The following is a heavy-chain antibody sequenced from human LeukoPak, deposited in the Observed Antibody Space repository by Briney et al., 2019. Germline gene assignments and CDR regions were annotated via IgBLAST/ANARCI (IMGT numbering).Heavy chain of an antibody. J-gene: IGHJ4*02. Sequence: SETLSLTCAVYGGSFSGYYWSWIRQPPGKGLEWIGEINHSGSTSYNPSLKSRVTISVDTSKNQLSLKLSSVTAADTAVYYCARDIGYSTTHWGQGTLVTISS. CDR3: ARDIGYSTTH. CDR1: GGSFSGYY. D-gene: IGHD6-13*01. V-gene: IGHV4-34*01. CDR2: INHSGST.